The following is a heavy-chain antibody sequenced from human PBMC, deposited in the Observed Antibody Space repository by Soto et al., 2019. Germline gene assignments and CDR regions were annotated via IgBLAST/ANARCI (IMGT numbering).Heavy chain of an antibody. CDR3: ARVQPTVNDALDI. J-gene: IGHJ3*02. D-gene: IGHD4-17*01. CDR2: IYYSGST. Sequence: PSETLSLTCTVSGGSISSGGYYWSWIRQHPGKGLELIGYIYYSGSTYYNPSLKSRVTISVDTSKNQFSLKLSSVTAADTAVYYCARVQPTVNDALDIWGQGKMGTVS. CDR1: GGSISSGGYY. V-gene: IGHV4-31*03.